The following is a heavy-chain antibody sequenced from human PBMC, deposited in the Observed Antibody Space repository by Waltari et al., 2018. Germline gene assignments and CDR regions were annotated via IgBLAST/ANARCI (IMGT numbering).Heavy chain of an antibody. D-gene: IGHD6-19*01. V-gene: IGHV4-31*11. Sequence: QLQLQVLAAELVQPQQNQSLTRAVTGGPTSGRTSPSTWIRQLPGEGLEWIGYIYYSGRTKYTPSLQSRLTTSVDTSKNQFSLKLNSVTAADTAVYHCARIGGDYTSGWGYFDLWGRGTLVTVSS. J-gene: IGHJ2*01. CDR1: GGPTSGRTSP. CDR3: ARIGGDYTSGWGYFDL. CDR2: IYYSGRT.